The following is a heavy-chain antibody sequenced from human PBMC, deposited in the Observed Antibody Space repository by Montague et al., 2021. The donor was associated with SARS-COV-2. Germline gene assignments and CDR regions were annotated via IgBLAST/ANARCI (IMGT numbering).Heavy chain of an antibody. CDR1: GVSITSSNW. CDR3: AGKVLTVPADY. V-gene: IGHV4/OR15-8*02. D-gene: IGHD4-11*01. CDR2: ISYGGNA. J-gene: IGHJ4*02. Sequence: SETLSLTCAVSGVSITSSNWWCLVRQPPGKGLEWIGEISYGGNATYNPSLKSRATISMDKSRNLFSLKLTSVTAADTAIYYCAGKVLTVPADYWGQGTLVTVS.